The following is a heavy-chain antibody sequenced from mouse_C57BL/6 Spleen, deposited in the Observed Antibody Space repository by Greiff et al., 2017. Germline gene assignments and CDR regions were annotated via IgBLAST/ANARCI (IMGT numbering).Heavy chain of an antibody. CDR1: GYTFTDYN. J-gene: IGHJ4*01. CDR2: INPNNGGT. V-gene: IGHV1-22*01. D-gene: IGHD3-3*01. CDR3: ARYLGRAMDY. Sequence: EVKLMESGPELVKPGASVKMSCKASGYTFTDYNMHWVKQSHGKSLEWIGYINPNNGGTSYNQKFKGKATLTVNKSSSTAYMELRSLTSEDSAVYYCARYLGRAMDYWGQGTSVTVSS.